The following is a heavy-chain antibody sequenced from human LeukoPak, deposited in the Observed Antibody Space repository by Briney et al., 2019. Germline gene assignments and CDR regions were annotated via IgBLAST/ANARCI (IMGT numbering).Heavy chain of an antibody. CDR3: ARRSGIAVAGAFDY. D-gene: IGHD6-19*01. CDR1: GFTFSNYA. V-gene: IGHV3-23*01. J-gene: IGHJ4*02. CDR2: ISGSSDST. Sequence: GGSLRLSCAASGFTFSNYAMRWVRQAPGKGLEWVSSISGSSDSTYYADSVKGRFTISRDNSKNTLYLQMNSLRAEDTAVYYCARRSGIAVAGAFDYWGQGTLVTVSS.